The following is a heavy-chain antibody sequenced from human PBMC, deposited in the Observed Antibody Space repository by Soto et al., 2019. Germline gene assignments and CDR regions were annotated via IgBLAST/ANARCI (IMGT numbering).Heavy chain of an antibody. J-gene: IGHJ6*02. CDR3: ARGPTYSSSWYLGYGMDV. V-gene: IGHV4-34*01. CDR2: INHSGST. D-gene: IGHD6-13*01. Sequence: SETLSLTCAVYGGSFSGYYWSWIRQPPGKGLEWIGEINHSGSTNYNPSLKSRVTISVDTSKNQFSLKLSSVTAADTAVYYCARGPTYSSSWYLGYGMDVWGQGTTVTVSS. CDR1: GGSFSGYY.